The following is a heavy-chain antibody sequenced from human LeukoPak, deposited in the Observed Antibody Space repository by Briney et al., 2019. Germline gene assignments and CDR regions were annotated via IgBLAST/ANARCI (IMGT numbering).Heavy chain of an antibody. V-gene: IGHV4-30-2*01. CDR2: LYHSGST. Sequence: SETLSLTCTVSGGSISSGGYYWSWIRQPPGKGLEWIGYLYHSGSTYYNPSLKSRVTISVDRSKNQFSLKLSSVTAADTAVYYCARELPGSSPFDYWGQGTLVTVSS. D-gene: IGHD6-6*01. CDR1: GGSISSGGYY. CDR3: ARELPGSSPFDY. J-gene: IGHJ4*02.